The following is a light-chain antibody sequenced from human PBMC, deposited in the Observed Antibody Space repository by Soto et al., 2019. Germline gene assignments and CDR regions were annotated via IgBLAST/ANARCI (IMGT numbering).Light chain of an antibody. V-gene: IGKV1-33*01. CDR1: HDISIY. Sequence: DIQMTQSPSSLSASVGDRVTISCQASHDISIYLTWYQQKPGEAPKVLIYDASTLETRVPSRFSGSGSGTYFTFTISSLQPEDIATYHCQQYENIPYTFGQGTKLEIK. CDR2: DAS. CDR3: QQYENIPYT. J-gene: IGKJ2*01.